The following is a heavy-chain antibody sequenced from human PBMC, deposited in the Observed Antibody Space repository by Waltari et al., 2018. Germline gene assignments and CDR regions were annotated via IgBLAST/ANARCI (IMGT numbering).Heavy chain of an antibody. D-gene: IGHD1-26*01. V-gene: IGHV3-23*01. Sequence: EVQLLESGGGLVQPGGSLRLSCAASGFTFSSYAMSWVRQAPGKGLEWVSAISGSGGSTYYADAVKGRFTISGDNSKNTLYLQMNSLRAEDTAVYYCAKSRIVGAGPHYFDYWGQGTLVTVSS. CDR2: ISGSGGST. CDR1: GFTFSSYA. CDR3: AKSRIVGAGPHYFDY. J-gene: IGHJ4*02.